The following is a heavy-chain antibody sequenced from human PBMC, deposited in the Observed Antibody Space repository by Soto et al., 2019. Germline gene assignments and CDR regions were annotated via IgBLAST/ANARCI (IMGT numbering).Heavy chain of an antibody. CDR3: ARDPLYLPTPPGGYYYYGMDV. D-gene: IGHD2-2*02. CDR2: IIPIFGSA. J-gene: IGHJ6*02. CDR1: GGPFSSYA. V-gene: IGHV1-69*05. Sequence: SVKVSCKASGGPFSSYAISWVRQAPGQGLEWMTGIIPIFGSANYAQKFQGRVTMTRDTSTSTVYMELSSLRSEDTAVYYCARDPLYLPTPPGGYYYYGMDVWGQGTTVTVSS.